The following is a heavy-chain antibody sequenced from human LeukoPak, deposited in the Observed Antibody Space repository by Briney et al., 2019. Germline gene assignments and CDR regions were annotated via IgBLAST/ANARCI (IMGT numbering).Heavy chain of an antibody. J-gene: IGHJ4*02. CDR2: ISSSGNTI. V-gene: IGHV3-48*03. D-gene: IGHD3-10*01. Sequence: GGSLRLSCAASGFTFSSYEMNWVRQAPGKGLEWVSYISSSGNTISYADSVKGRFTISRDNAKNSLYLQMNSLRAEDTAVYYCASSLSMAKCDYWGQGTLVTVSS. CDR3: ASSLSMAKCDY. CDR1: GFTFSSYE.